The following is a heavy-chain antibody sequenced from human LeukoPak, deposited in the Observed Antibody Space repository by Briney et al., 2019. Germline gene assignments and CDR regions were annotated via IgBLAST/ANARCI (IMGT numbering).Heavy chain of an antibody. CDR2: ISSSSSYI. D-gene: IGHD6-13*01. J-gene: IGHJ6*03. CDR1: GFIFSNFW. Sequence: PGGSLRLSCTASGFIFSNFWMSWVRQAPGKGLEWVSSISSSSSYIYYADSVKGRFTISRDNAKNSLYLQMNSLRAEDTAVYYCAKDRGSWSYYYYMDVWGKGTTVTVSS. CDR3: AKDRGSWSYYYYMDV. V-gene: IGHV3-21*01.